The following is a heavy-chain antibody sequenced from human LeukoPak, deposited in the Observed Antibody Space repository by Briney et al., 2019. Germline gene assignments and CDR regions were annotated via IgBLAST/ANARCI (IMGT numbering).Heavy chain of an antibody. CDR1: GFTFSSYG. CDR3: ARRAGAYSHPYDY. D-gene: IGHD4/OR15-4a*01. V-gene: IGHV3-53*01. Sequence: GGSLRLSCAASGFTFSSYGMSWVRQAPGKGLEWVSFIYSGGSTHYSDSVKGRFTISRDNSKNTLYLQMNSLRAEDTAVYYCARRAGAYSHPYDYWGQGTLVTVSS. J-gene: IGHJ4*02. CDR2: IYSGGST.